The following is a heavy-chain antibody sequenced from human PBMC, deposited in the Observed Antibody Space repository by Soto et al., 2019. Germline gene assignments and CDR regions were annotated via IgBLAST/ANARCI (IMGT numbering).Heavy chain of an antibody. CDR3: ARQSRYSSSWIDYYGMDV. D-gene: IGHD6-13*01. CDR2: INPNSGGT. CDR1: GYTFTGYY. J-gene: IGHJ6*02. Sequence: ASVKVSCKASGYTFTGYYMHWVRQAPGQGLEWMGWINPNSGGTNYAQKFQGWVTMTRDTSISTAYMELSRLRSDDTAVYYCARQSRYSSSWIDYYGMDVWGQGTTVTVSS. V-gene: IGHV1-2*04.